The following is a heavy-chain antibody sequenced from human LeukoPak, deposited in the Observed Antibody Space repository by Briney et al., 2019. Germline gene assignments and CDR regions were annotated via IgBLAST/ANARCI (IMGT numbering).Heavy chain of an antibody. J-gene: IGHJ4*02. CDR1: GFTFSSYG. V-gene: IGHV3-30*18. Sequence: GGSLRLSCAASGFTFSSYGMHWVRQAPGKGLEWVAVISYDGSNKYYADSVKGRFTISRDNSKNTLYLQMNSLRAEDTAVYYCAKEDRWATTLFDYWGQGTLVTVSS. D-gene: IGHD1-1*01. CDR2: ISYDGSNK. CDR3: AKEDRWATTLFDY.